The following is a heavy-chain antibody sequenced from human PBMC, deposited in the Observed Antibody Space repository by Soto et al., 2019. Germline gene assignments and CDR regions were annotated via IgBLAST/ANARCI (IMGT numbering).Heavy chain of an antibody. V-gene: IGHV1-18*01. CDR1: GYTFTSYG. CDR2: ISAYTGNT. Sequence: QVQLVQSGAEVKKPGASVKVSCKASGYTFTSYGISWVRQAPGQGLEWMGWISAYTGNTNYAQKLRGRVTMTTDTSTSTDYMELRSLRSDDTGVYYCARGFLGFLEWSPYAKTGYYYYMDVWGKGTTVTVSS. J-gene: IGHJ6*03. D-gene: IGHD3-3*01. CDR3: ARGFLGFLEWSPYAKTGYYYYMDV.